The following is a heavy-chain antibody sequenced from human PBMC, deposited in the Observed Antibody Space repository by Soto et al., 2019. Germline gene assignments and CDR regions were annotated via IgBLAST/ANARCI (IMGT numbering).Heavy chain of an antibody. CDR3: FRGGVTSRTFDY. CDR1: GYIIKNYW. J-gene: IGHJ4*02. V-gene: IGHV5-51*01. Sequence: GESLKISCKASGYIIKNYWIGWVRQMPGQGLEWMGIIFPDDSDTRYSPSFQGHVTISVDRSISTAYVQWSSLKASDSAIYYCFRGGVTSRTFDYWGQGTLVTVSS. D-gene: IGHD3-16*01. CDR2: IFPDDSDT.